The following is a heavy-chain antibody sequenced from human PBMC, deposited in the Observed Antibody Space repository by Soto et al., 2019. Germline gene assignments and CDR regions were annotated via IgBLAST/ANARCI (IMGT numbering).Heavy chain of an antibody. CDR3: VKDFRVGYDWAHD. J-gene: IGHJ4*02. Sequence: DVQLLESGGDLVQPGGSLRLSCAASGFIFSNYAMSWVRQAPGKGLEWVSLIRGSGGPTNYADSVKGRFTVSRDNSKNSLLLQMNSLRAEDTAVYYCVKDFRVGYDWAHDWGQGTRVTVSS. V-gene: IGHV3-23*01. D-gene: IGHD5-12*01. CDR1: GFIFSNYA. CDR2: IRGSGGPT.